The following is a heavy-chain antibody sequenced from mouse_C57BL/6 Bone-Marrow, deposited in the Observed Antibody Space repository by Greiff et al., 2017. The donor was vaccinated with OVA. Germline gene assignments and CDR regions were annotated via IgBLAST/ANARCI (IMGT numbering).Heavy chain of an antibody. CDR2: IWSGGST. CDR3: ARNGDRFLSYWYFDV. D-gene: IGHD1-1*02. Sequence: VQGVESGPGLVQPSQSLSITCTVSGFSLTSYGVHWVRQSPGKGLEWLGVIWSGGSTDYNAAFISRLSISKDNSKSQVFFKMNSLQADDTAIYYCARNGDRFLSYWYFDVWGTGTTVTVSS. J-gene: IGHJ1*03. CDR1: GFSLTSYG. V-gene: IGHV2-2*01.